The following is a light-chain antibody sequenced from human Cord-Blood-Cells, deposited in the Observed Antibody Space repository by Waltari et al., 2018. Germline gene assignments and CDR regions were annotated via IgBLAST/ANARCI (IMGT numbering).Light chain of an antibody. Sequence: EIVMTQSPATLSVSPGERDTLSCRASQSVSSNLAWYQQQPGQAPRLLIYGASTRATGIPARFSGSGSGTEFTLIISSLQSEDFAVYCCQQYNNWPFYTFGQGTKLEIK. CDR3: QQYNNWPFYT. CDR1: QSVSSN. CDR2: GAS. J-gene: IGKJ2*01. V-gene: IGKV3-15*01.